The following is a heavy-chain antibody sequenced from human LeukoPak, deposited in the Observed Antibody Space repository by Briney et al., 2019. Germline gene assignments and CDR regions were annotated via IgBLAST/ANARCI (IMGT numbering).Heavy chain of an antibody. CDR3: ARVYVVWFGESKYYFDY. CDR1: GYTFTSYG. J-gene: IGHJ4*02. D-gene: IGHD3-10*01. CDR2: ISAYNGNT. Sequence: ASVTVSCLASGYTFTSYGISWVRQAPGQGVEWMGWISAYNGNTNYAQKLQGRVTMTTDTSTSTAYMELRSLRSDDTAVYYCARVYVVWFGESKYYFDYWGQGTLVTVSS. V-gene: IGHV1-18*01.